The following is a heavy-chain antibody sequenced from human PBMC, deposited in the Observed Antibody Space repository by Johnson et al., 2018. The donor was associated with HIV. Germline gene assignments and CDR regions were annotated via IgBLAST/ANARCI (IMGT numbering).Heavy chain of an antibody. V-gene: IGHV3-74*01. J-gene: IGHJ3*02. CDR3: AKVFSDNWNLASSLDDAFDI. CDR2: INRDGSRT. CDR1: GFTLTTHW. Sequence: VQLVESGGGLVQPGGSLRLSCAASGFTLTTHWMHWVRQAPGKGLVWVSRINRDGSRTGYADSVKGRFSIFRDNAKNSLALQMSSLRVEDTAVDYCAKVFSDNWNLASSLDDAFDIWGQGTMVTVSS. D-gene: IGHD1-1*01.